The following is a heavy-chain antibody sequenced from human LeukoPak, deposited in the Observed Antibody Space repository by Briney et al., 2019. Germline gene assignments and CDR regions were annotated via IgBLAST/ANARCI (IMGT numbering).Heavy chain of an antibody. CDR1: GFTFDDYA. D-gene: IGHD3-10*01. CDR2: INWNSVSA. J-gene: IGHJ4*02. CDR3: ASPVFGGLATRGAFDY. V-gene: IGHV3-9*01. Sequence: GRSLRLSCVASGFTFDDYAMHWVRQAPGKGLEWVAGINWNSVSAVYADSLKGRLTISRDNAKNSLFLQMNSLKTEDTAVYYCASPVFGGLATRGAFDYWGQGTLVTVSS.